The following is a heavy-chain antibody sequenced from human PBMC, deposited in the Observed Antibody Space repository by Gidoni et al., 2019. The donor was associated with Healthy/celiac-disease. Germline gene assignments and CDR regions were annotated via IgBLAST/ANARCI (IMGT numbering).Heavy chain of an antibody. CDR2: INHSGST. CDR3: ARGRGCSSTSCSTYYYYYYGMDV. J-gene: IGHJ6*02. V-gene: IGHV4-34*01. D-gene: IGHD2-2*01. Sequence: QVQLQQWGAGLLKPSETLSLTCAVDGESFSGYYWSWYRQPPGKGLEWIGEINHSGSTNYNPSLKSRGTISVDTSKNQFSLKLSSVTAADTAVYYCARGRGCSSTSCSTYYYYYYGMDVWGQGTTVTVSS. CDR1: GESFSGYY.